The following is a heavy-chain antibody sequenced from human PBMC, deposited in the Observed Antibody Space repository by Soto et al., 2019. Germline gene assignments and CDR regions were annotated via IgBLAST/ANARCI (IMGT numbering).Heavy chain of an antibody. V-gene: IGHV1-69*13. CDR3: ASGVYCSSTSCPPPYYFDY. J-gene: IGHJ4*02. D-gene: IGHD2-2*01. CDR2: IIPIFGTA. Sequence: GASVKVSCKASGGTFSSYAISWVRQAPGQGLEWMGGIIPIFGTANYAQKFQGRVTITADESTSTAYMELSSLRSEDTAVYYCASGVYCSSTSCPPPYYFDYWGQGTLVTVSS. CDR1: GGTFSSYA.